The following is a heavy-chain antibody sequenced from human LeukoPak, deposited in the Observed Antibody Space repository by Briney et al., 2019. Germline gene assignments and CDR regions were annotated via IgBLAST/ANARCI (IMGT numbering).Heavy chain of an antibody. CDR1: GGSIRSYY. V-gene: IGHV4-59*08. CDR3: AIRTIRGDNSYYDTDYFFGMDV. J-gene: IGHJ6*02. Sequence: SETLSLTCTVSGGSIRSYYWSWIRQSPGQGLEWIGYIFNNANTNYNPSLGSRVTISGDTSRNQFSLKLISVTAADTAVYYRAIRTIRGDNSYYDTDYFFGMDVWGQGTTVTVSS. CDR2: IFNNANT. D-gene: IGHD3-22*01.